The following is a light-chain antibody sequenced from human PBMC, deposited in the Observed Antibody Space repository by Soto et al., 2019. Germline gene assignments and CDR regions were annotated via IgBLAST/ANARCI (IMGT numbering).Light chain of an antibody. J-gene: IGLJ7*01. Sequence: QSVLTQPASVSGSPGQSITISCTGTSGDVGGYNYVSWYQQHPGKAPKLMIYDVSNRPSGVSNRFSGSKSGNTASLTISGLQAEDEADYYCSSYTTSSTWVFGGGTQLTVL. CDR2: DVS. V-gene: IGLV2-14*01. CDR1: SGDVGGYNY. CDR3: SSYTTSSTWV.